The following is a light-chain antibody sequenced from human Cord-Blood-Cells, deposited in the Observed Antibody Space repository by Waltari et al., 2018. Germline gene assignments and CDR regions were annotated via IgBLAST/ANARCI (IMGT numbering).Light chain of an antibody. Sequence: QSALTPPRSVSGSPGQSVTISCTGTSSHVGGYHYVSWYQQHPGKAPKLMIYDVSKRPSGVPDRFSGSKSGNTASLTISGLQAEDEADYYCCSYAGSYTWVFGGGTKLTVL. CDR2: DVS. CDR3: CSYAGSYTWV. J-gene: IGLJ3*02. V-gene: IGLV2-11*01. CDR1: SSHVGGYHY.